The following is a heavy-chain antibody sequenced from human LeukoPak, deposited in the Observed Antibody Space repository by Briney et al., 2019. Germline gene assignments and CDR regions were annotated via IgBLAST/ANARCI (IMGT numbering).Heavy chain of an antibody. J-gene: IGHJ4*02. V-gene: IGHV4-59*01. Sequence: PSETLSLTCTVSGGSISSYYWSWIRQPPGKGLEWIGYISYTGGTNYNPSLKSRVTISVDTSKNQFSLKLSSVTAADTAVYYCARVPPLSRPYIGNNYYFDYWGQGTLVTVSS. CDR3: ARVPPLSRPYIGNNYYFDY. D-gene: IGHD5-24*01. CDR1: GGSISSYY. CDR2: ISYTGGT.